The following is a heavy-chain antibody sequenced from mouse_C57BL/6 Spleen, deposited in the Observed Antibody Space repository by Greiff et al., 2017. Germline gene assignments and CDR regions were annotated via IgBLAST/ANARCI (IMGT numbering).Heavy chain of an antibody. CDR3: ARGNYDYVGY. CDR1: GYTFTSSW. D-gene: IGHD2-4*01. Sequence: QVQLQQPGTELVKPGASVKLSCKASGYTFTSSWMHWVKQRPGQGLEWIGNINPSNGGTTYTEKFKSKATLTVDKSSSTAYMQLSSLTSEDSAVXYCARGNYDYVGYRGQGATLTVSS. J-gene: IGHJ2*01. CDR2: INPSNGGT. V-gene: IGHV1-53*01.